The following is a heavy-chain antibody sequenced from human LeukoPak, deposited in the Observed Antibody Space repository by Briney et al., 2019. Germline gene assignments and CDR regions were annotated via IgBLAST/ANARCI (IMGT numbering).Heavy chain of an antibody. D-gene: IGHD3-3*01. Sequence: PGGSLRLSCAASGITVSSNYMSWVRQAPGKGLEWVSVIYSGGSTYYADSVKGRFTISRDNSKNTLYLQMNSLRAEDTAVYYCARDFWSGYLPHYWGQGTLVTVSS. CDR3: ARDFWSGYLPHY. CDR2: IYSGGST. J-gene: IGHJ4*02. CDR1: GITVSSNY. V-gene: IGHV3-53*01.